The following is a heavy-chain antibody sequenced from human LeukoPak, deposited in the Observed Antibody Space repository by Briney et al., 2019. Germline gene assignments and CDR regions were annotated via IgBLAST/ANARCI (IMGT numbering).Heavy chain of an antibody. CDR3: TRDRSGYFDY. V-gene: IGHV3-49*04. D-gene: IGHD3-3*01. J-gene: IGHJ4*02. CDR1: GFSFVDYS. CDR2: IRSKAYGGTT. Sequence: GGSLRLSCTASGFSFVDYSMTWVRQAPGKGLEWVGFIRSKAYGGTTEYAASVKGRFTISRDDSKSIAYPQMNGLKTEDTAVYYCTRDRSGYFDYWGQGTLVTVSS.